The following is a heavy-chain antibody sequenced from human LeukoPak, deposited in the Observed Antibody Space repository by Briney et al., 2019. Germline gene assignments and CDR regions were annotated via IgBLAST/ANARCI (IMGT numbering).Heavy chain of an antibody. CDR2: IRYDGSNK. Sequence: GGSLRLSCAASGFTFDDYGMSWVRQAPGKGLEWVAFIRYDGSNKYYADSVKGRFTISRDNSKNTLYLQMNSLRAEDTAVYYCAKDETPGYSSGWYESVNYWGQGTLVTVSS. CDR3: AKDETPGYSSGWYESVNY. V-gene: IGHV3-30*02. CDR1: GFTFDDYG. J-gene: IGHJ4*02. D-gene: IGHD6-19*01.